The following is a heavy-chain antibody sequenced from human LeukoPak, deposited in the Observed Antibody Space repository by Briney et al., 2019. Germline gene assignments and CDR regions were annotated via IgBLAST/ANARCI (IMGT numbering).Heavy chain of an antibody. CDR2: SSSSGSTI. J-gene: IGHJ4*02. Sequence: GGSLRLSCAASGFTLSDYYMSWIRQAPGKGLEWVSYSSSSGSTIYYADSVKGRFAISRDNAKNSLYLQMSSLRAEDTAVYYCARRRDFIDYWGQGTLVTVSS. V-gene: IGHV3-11*01. CDR1: GFTLSDYY. CDR3: ARRRDFIDY. D-gene: IGHD3/OR15-3a*01.